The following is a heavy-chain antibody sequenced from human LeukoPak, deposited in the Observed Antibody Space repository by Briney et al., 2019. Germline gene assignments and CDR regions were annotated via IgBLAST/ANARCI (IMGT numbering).Heavy chain of an antibody. D-gene: IGHD6-25*01. V-gene: IGHV4-39*07. J-gene: IGHJ4*02. Sequence: PSETLSLTCTVSGGSISSSKYYWGWIRQPPGKGLEWIGTIFNSGSTHYNPSLKSRVTISVDTSKNQFSLNLSSVTAADTAVYYCARGGYYFDYWGQGTLVTVSS. CDR3: ARGGYYFDY. CDR1: GGSISSSKYY. CDR2: IFNSGST.